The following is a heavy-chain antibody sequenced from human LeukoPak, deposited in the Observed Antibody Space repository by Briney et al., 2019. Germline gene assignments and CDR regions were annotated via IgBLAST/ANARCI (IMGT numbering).Heavy chain of an antibody. Sequence: GSLRLSCAASGFTFSSYAMSWVRQAPGKGLEWVSAISGSGGSTYYADSVKGRFTISRDNSKNTLYLQMNSLRAEDTAVYYCARLNDYGDYAEYFQHWGQGTLVTVSS. CDR1: GFTFSSYA. V-gene: IGHV3-23*01. CDR2: ISGSGGST. D-gene: IGHD4-17*01. J-gene: IGHJ1*01. CDR3: ARLNDYGDYAEYFQH.